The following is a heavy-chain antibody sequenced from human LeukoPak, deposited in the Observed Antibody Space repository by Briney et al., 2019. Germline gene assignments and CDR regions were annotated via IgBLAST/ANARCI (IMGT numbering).Heavy chain of an antibody. Sequence: GGSPRLSCAGSGFTFSNYAMTWVRQAPGKGLEWVSSVSGSGRNTFYPDSVEGRFTISRDNSKNTVYLQMNSLRADDTAVYYCASGVWFDPWGQGTLVTVSS. V-gene: IGHV3-23*01. CDR1: GFTFSNYA. CDR2: VSGSGRNT. CDR3: ASGVWFDP. D-gene: IGHD3-10*01. J-gene: IGHJ5*02.